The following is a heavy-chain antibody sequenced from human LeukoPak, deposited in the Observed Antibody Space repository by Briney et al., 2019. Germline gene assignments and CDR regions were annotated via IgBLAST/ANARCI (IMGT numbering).Heavy chain of an antibody. Sequence: GESLKISCKGSGYSLTTNWIGWMRQMPGKGLEWMGIIYPGDSDTRYSPSFQGQVTISADKSINTAYLQWGSLKASDTAIYYCARQVAAAGTGGLLLGYGMDVWGQGTTVTVSS. J-gene: IGHJ6*02. CDR2: IYPGDSDT. CDR1: GYSLTTNW. V-gene: IGHV5-51*01. CDR3: ARQVAAAGTGGLLLGYGMDV. D-gene: IGHD6-13*01.